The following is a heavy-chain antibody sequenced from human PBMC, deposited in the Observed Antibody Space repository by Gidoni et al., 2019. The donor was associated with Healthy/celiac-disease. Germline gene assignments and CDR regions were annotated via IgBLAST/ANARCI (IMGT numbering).Heavy chain of an antibody. Sequence: QLQLQESGPGLVKPSETLSLTCTVSGGSISSSSYYWGWIRQPPGKGLEWIGSIYYSGSTYYTPSLKSRVTISVDTSKSQFSLKLSSVTAADTAVYYCARVSQRITIFGVVKTYNWFDPWGQGTLVTVSS. CDR3: ARVSQRITIFGVVKTYNWFDP. CDR2: IYYSGST. J-gene: IGHJ5*02. D-gene: IGHD3-3*01. V-gene: IGHV4-39*07. CDR1: GGSISSSSYY.